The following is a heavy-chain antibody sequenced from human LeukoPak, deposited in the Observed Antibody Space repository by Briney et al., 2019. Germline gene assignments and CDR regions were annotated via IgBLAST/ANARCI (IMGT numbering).Heavy chain of an antibody. Sequence: GGSLRLSCAASGFTFSTYEMNWVRQAPGKGLEWVSYISSSGSTINYADSLKGRFTISRDNAKNSLYLQMNSLRAEDTALYYCATSRWSGGGYDAFAMWGQGTVVTVSS. V-gene: IGHV3-48*03. CDR3: ATSRWSGGGYDAFAM. D-gene: IGHD6-13*01. J-gene: IGHJ3*02. CDR2: ISSSGSTI. CDR1: GFTFSTYE.